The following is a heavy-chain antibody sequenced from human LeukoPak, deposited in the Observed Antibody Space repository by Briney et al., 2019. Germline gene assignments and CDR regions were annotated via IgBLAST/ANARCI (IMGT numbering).Heavy chain of an antibody. D-gene: IGHD3-16*01. CDR1: GFTFSSYG. CDR3: AKDGPEWGATSWFDP. CDR2: IRYDGSNK. Sequence: GGSRRLSCAASGFTFSSYGMHWVRQAPGKGLEWVAFIRYDGSNKYYADSVKGRFTISRDNSKNTLYLQMDSLRAEDTAVYYCAKDGPEWGATSWFDPWGQGTLVTVSS. J-gene: IGHJ5*02. V-gene: IGHV3-30*02.